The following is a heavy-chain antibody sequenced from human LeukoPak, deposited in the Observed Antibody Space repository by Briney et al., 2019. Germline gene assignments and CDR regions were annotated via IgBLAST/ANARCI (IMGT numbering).Heavy chain of an antibody. V-gene: IGHV3-48*03. D-gene: IGHD4-23*01. J-gene: IGHJ4*02. CDR3: ARDKTTVDYYFDS. Sequence: GGSLRLSCAASGFTFNYFEMNWVRQAPGKGLEWVSYISRSGITTYYADSVRGRFTISRDNAKNSLYLQMNSLRADDTAVYYCARDKTTVDYYFDSWGRGTLVTVSS. CDR1: GFTFNYFE. CDR2: ISRSGITT.